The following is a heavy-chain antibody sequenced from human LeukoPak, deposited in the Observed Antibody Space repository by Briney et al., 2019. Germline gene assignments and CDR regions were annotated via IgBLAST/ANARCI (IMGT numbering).Heavy chain of an antibody. J-gene: IGHJ4*02. CDR3: ATGGQLVPLNY. CDR2: ISSSSSYI. V-gene: IGHV3-21*01. CDR1: GFIFTDYW. Sequence: GGSLRLSCAASGFIFTDYWKNWVRQAPGKGLEWVSSISSSSSYIYYTDSAKGRFTISRDNAKNSLYLQMNSLRAEDTAVYYCATGGQLVPLNYWGQGTLVTVSS. D-gene: IGHD6-6*01.